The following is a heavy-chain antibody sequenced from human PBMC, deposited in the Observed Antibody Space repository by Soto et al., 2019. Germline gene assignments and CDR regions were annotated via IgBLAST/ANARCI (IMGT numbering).Heavy chain of an antibody. J-gene: IGHJ3*02. CDR3: ARAKAGWYNAFDI. D-gene: IGHD6-19*01. CDR2: INPNSGGT. CDR1: GYTFTGYY. V-gene: IGHV1-2*04. Sequence: GASVKVSCKASGYTFTGYYMHWVRQAPGQGLEWMGWINPNSGGTNYAQKFQGWVTMTRDTSISTAYMELSRLRSDDTAVYYCARAKAGWYNAFDIWGQGTMVTV.